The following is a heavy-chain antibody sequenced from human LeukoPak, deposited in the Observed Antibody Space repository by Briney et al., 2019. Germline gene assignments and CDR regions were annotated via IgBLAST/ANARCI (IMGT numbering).Heavy chain of an antibody. CDR1: GGSISNYGDSISSYF. D-gene: IGHD1-26*01. V-gene: IGHV4-61*05. J-gene: IGHJ4*02. CDR2: IHHSGST. CDR3: ARGRRPVGGKRYFDY. Sequence: SETLSLTCSVFGGSISNYGDSISSYFWTWVRQPPGKGLEWIGNIHHSGSTNYNPSLKGRVTISVDTPENQFSLKVKYVTAADTAVYYCARGRRPVGGKRYFDYWGQGTLVTVSS.